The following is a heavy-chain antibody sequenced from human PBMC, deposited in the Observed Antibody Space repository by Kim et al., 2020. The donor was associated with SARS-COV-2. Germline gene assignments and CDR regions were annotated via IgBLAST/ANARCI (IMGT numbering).Heavy chain of an antibody. V-gene: IGHV4-39*01. J-gene: IGHJ5*02. CDR3: ARRRRIVGANRGWFDP. CDR1: GGSISSSSYY. Sequence: SETLSLTCTVSGGSISSSSYYWGWIRQPPGKGLEWIGSIYYSGSTYYNPSLKSRVTISVDTSKNQFSLKLSSVTAADTAVYYCARRRRIVGANRGWFDPWGQGTLVTVSS. D-gene: IGHD1-26*01. CDR2: IYYSGST.